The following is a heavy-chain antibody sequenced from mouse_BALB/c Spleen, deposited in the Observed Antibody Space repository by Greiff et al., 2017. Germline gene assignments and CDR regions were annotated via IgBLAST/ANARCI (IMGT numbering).Heavy chain of an antibody. CDR1: GYTFTSYY. Sequence: QVQLQQSGPELVKPGASVRISCKASGYTFTSYYIHWVKQRPGQGLEWIGWIYPGNVNTKYNEKFKGKATLTADKSSSTAYMQLSSLTSEDSAVYFCARYDGYYVVSMDYWGQGTSVTVSS. CDR2: IYPGNVNT. D-gene: IGHD2-3*01. V-gene: IGHV1S56*01. J-gene: IGHJ4*01. CDR3: ARYDGYYVVSMDY.